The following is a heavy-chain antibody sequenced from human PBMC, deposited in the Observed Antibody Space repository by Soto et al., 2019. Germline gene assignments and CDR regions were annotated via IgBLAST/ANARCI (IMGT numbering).Heavy chain of an antibody. V-gene: IGHV4-34*01. J-gene: IGHJ5*02. Sequence: PSETLSLTCAVYGGSFSGYYWSWIRQPPGKGLEWIGEINHSGSTNYNPSLKSRVTISVDTSKNQFSLKLSSVTAADTAVYYCARGVPRNQYYDFWSGTQGIDPWGQGTLVTVSS. CDR2: INHSGST. D-gene: IGHD3-3*01. CDR1: GGSFSGYY. CDR3: ARGVPRNQYYDFWSGTQGIDP.